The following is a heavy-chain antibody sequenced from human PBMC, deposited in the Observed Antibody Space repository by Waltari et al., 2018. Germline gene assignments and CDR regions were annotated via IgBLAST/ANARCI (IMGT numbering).Heavy chain of an antibody. D-gene: IGHD3-10*01. Sequence: QVQLQESGPGLVKPSDTLSLTCAVSGYSIRNPSHWGLIRQPHGKGLEWIGTIYHSGSTSYNPSLKSRVTISVDTSKNQFSLKLSSVTAADTAVYYCARDGSGSKGTFDYWGQGTLVTVSS. CDR2: IYHSGST. CDR3: ARDGSGSKGTFDY. V-gene: IGHV4-38-2*02. CDR1: GYSIRNPSH. J-gene: IGHJ4*02.